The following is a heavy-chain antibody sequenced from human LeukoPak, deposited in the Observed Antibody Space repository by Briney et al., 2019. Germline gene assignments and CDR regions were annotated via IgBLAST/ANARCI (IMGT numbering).Heavy chain of an antibody. J-gene: IGHJ4*02. D-gene: IGHD4-17*01. CDR2: IYYSGST. V-gene: IGHV4-39*07. CDR1: GGSISSSSYY. CDR3: ARDSVDHDYGDSGTLFDY. Sequence: SETLSLTCTVSGGSISSSSYYWGWIRQPPGKGLEWIGSIYYSGSTYYNPSLKSRVTISVDTSKNQFSLKLSSVTAADTAVYYCARDSVDHDYGDSGTLFDYWGQGTLVTVSS.